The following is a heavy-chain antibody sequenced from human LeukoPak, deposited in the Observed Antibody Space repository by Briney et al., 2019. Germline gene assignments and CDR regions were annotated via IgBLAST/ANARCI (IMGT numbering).Heavy chain of an antibody. V-gene: IGHV4-4*02. CDR1: GGSISSSNW. CDR2: IYHSGST. J-gene: IGHJ4*02. D-gene: IGHD3-22*01. Sequence: SGTLSLTCAVSGGSISSSNWWSWVRQPPGKGLEWIGEIYHSGSTNYNPSLKSRVTISVDTSKNQFSLKLSSVTAADTAVYYCARRRSTLYYYDSSGYYDYWGQGTLVTVSS. CDR3: ARRRSTLYYYDSSGYYDY.